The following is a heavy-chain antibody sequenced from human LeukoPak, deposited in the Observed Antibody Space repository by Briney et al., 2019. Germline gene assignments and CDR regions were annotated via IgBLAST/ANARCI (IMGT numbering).Heavy chain of an antibody. CDR1: GLTFSSYW. D-gene: IGHD3-10*01. J-gene: IGHJ6*02. CDR3: ARVFARFGYYYYGMDV. Sequence: GGSLRLSCAASGLTFSSYWMHWVRQAPGKGLVWVSRINSDGSRTNYADSVKGRFTISRENAKNSLYLQMNSLRAGDTAVYYCARVFARFGYYYYGMDVWGQGTTVTVSS. CDR2: INSDGSRT. V-gene: IGHV3-74*01.